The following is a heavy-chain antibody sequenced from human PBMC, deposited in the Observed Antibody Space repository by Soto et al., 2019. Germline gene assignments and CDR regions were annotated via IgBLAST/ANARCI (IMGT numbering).Heavy chain of an antibody. CDR2: IGRIGGGT. CDR1: GFTFSNYA. J-gene: IGHJ4*02. CDR3: AKRSVTDTYYFDY. Sequence: EVQLLESGGGLVQPGGSLRLSCAASGFTFSNYAMGWVRQAPGTGLEWVSSIGRIGGGTHYADSVKGRFTISRDDSKSTLYLQMNSLRADDTAIYYCAKRSVTDTYYFDYRGQGTLVTVSS. V-gene: IGHV3-23*01. D-gene: IGHD6-19*01.